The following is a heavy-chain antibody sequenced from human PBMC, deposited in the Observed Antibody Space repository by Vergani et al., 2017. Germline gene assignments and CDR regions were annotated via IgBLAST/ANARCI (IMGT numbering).Heavy chain of an antibody. CDR2: IRSKTYGATT. J-gene: IGHJ4*02. V-gene: IGHV3-49*04. D-gene: IGHD4-23*01. CDR3: AVEIDDDGGSRDFDY. CDR1: GFNFGEYG. Sequence: EVQLVESGGDLVQPGRSLRLSCQTSGFNFGEYGVSWVRQAPGKGLEWIGFIRSKTYGATTEYAASVRGRFTISRDDSKGIAYLQMSSLKKEDTAVYRCAVEIDDDGGSRDFDYWGQGTLVVVSS.